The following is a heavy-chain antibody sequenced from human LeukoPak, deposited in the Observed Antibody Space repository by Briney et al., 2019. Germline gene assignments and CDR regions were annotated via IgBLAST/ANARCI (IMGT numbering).Heavy chain of an antibody. CDR3: ARWGQLEELDY. V-gene: IGHV4-59*01. Sequence: PSETLSLTCTVSGGSLSSYYWSWLRQPPGKGLEWIGYIYYSGSTNYNPSLKSRVTISVDTSKNQFSLKLSSVTAADTAVYYCARWGQLEELDYWGQGTLVTVSS. CDR1: GGSLSSYY. D-gene: IGHD1-1*01. CDR2: IYYSGST. J-gene: IGHJ4*02.